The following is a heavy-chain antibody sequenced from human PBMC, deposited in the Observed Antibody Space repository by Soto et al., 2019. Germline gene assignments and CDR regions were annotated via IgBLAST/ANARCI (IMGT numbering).Heavy chain of an antibody. D-gene: IGHD2-15*01. CDR3: ARVKAAKYRSGERGSSAFDI. CDR1: GYTFTSYD. V-gene: IGHV1-8*01. J-gene: IGHJ3*02. CDR2: MNPNSGNT. Sequence: ASVKVSCKASGYTFTSYDINWVRQATGQGLEWMGWMNPNSGNTGYAQKFQGRVTMTRNTSISTAYMELSSLRSEDTAVYYCARVKAAKYRSGERGSSAFDIWGQGTMVTVSS.